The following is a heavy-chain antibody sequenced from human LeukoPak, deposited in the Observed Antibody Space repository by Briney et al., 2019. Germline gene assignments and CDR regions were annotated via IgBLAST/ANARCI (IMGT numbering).Heavy chain of an antibody. CDR3: ARHLSDHYDSSGYYFDY. D-gene: IGHD3-22*01. CDR2: IYYSGST. CDR1: GGSISSSTYY. V-gene: IGHV4-61*05. Sequence: PSETLSLTCTVSGGSISSSTYYWSWIRQPPGRGLEWIGYIYYSGSTNYNPSLKSRVTISVDTSKNLFSLKLSSVTGADTAVFYCARHLSDHYDSSGYYFDYWGQGTLVTVSS. J-gene: IGHJ4*02.